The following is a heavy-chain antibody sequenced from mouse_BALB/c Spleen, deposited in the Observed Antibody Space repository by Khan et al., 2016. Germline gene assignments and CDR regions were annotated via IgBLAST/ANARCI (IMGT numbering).Heavy chain of an antibody. D-gene: IGHD2-4*01. V-gene: IGHV14-3*02. Sequence: VQLQQSGAELVKPGASVKLSCLASGFNIKDTYMHWVKQGPEQGLEWIGRIDPAHGETKYDPKFQGKATITADTSSNTACLQLSSLTSEDTAVYYCTSWFDFDPFAYRGQGTLVTVST. CDR1: GFNIKDTY. CDR3: TSWFDFDPFAY. CDR2: IDPAHGET. J-gene: IGHJ3*01.